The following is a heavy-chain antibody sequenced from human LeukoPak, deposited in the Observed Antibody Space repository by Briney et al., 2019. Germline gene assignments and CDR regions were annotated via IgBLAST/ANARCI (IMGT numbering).Heavy chain of an antibody. D-gene: IGHD3-16*01. J-gene: IGHJ4*02. V-gene: IGHV3-7*01. CDR3: VRDGGPYYFDC. CDR2: IKQDGGEK. CDR1: GFIFSDYY. Sequence: PGGSLRLSCTVSGFIFSDYYMSWVRQAPGKGLEWVANIKQDGGEKYYVDSVKGRFTISRDSSKNSLYLQMNSLRAEDTAVYYCVRDGGPYYFDCWGQGTLVTVSS.